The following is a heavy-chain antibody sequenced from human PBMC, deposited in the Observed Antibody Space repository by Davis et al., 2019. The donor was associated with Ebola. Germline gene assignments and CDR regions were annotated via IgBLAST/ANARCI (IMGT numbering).Heavy chain of an antibody. V-gene: IGHV3-30*03. CDR2: ISYDGSNK. CDR1: GFTFSSYG. Sequence: GESLKISCAASGFTFSSYGMHWVRQAPGKGLEWVEVISYDGSNKYYADSVKGRFTISRDNSKNTLYLQMNSLRAEDTAVYFCARSNVWGKGTTVTVSS. J-gene: IGHJ6*04. CDR3: ARSNV.